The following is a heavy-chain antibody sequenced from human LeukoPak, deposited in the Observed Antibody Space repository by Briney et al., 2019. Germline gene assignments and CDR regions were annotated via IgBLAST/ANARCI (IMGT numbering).Heavy chain of an antibody. J-gene: IGHJ4*02. CDR3: GRGGGSGWYVDY. Sequence: PSETLSLTCAVYSGSFSGYYWSWIRQPPGKGLEWIGEISHSGSTNYNPSLKSRVTISVDTSKNQFSLKLASVTAADTAVYYCGRGGGSGWYVDYWGQGTLVTVSS. CDR2: ISHSGST. CDR1: SGSFSGYY. D-gene: IGHD6-19*01. V-gene: IGHV4-34*01.